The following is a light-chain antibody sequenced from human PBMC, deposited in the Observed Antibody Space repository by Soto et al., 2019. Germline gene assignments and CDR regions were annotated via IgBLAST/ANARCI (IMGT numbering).Light chain of an antibody. Sequence: QSVLTQPPSASGSPGQSVTISCTGTSSDVGGYNYVSWYQQYPGRAPKLMIYEVTKRPSGVPDRVSGSKSGNAASLTVSGLQAEDEADYYCNSYAASNNFYFVFGGGTKLTVL. V-gene: IGLV2-8*01. CDR2: EVT. J-gene: IGLJ3*02. CDR3: NSYAASNNFYFV. CDR1: SSDVGGYNY.